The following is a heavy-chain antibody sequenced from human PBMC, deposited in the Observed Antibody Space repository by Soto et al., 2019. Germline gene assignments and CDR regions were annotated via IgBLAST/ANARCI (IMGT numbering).Heavy chain of an antibody. J-gene: IGHJ4*02. Sequence: TSETLSLTCTVSGCSISSYHWRWIRQSPGKGLEWIGYTSNSAPTIYNPSLKSRVTISADTSKNQFSLRLSSVTAADTAVYFCARLFRDVYNAVEYWGQGALVTVSS. CDR2: TSNSAPT. CDR1: GCSISSYH. V-gene: IGHV4-59*08. CDR3: ARLFRDVYNAVEY. D-gene: IGHD3-3*01.